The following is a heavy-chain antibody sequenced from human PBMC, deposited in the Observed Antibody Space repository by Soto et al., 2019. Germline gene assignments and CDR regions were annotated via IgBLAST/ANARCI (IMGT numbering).Heavy chain of an antibody. V-gene: IGHV3-21*01. D-gene: IGHD2-2*01. CDR1: GFTFNNYG. Sequence: GGSLRLSCVVSGFTFNNYGINWVRQAPGKGLEWVSTVSKSDYTYYSDSVKGRFTISRDNAKNSVSLQMTTLRAEDTAVYYCAREDSIIIPALSDFWGQGTLVTVSS. CDR3: AREDSIIIPALSDF. CDR2: VSKSDYT. J-gene: IGHJ4*02.